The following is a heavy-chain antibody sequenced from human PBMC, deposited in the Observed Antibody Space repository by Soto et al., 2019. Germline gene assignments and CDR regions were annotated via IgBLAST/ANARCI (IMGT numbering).Heavy chain of an antibody. CDR1: GGSISSSSYY. D-gene: IGHD1-26*01. Sequence: NPSETLSLTCTVSGGSISSSSYYWGWIRQPPGKGLEWIGSIYYSGSTYYNPSLKSRVTISVDTSKNQFSLKLSSETAADTAVYYCAPTYSGYFDYWGQGTLVTVSS. CDR2: IYYSGST. J-gene: IGHJ4*02. V-gene: IGHV4-39*01. CDR3: APTYSGYFDY.